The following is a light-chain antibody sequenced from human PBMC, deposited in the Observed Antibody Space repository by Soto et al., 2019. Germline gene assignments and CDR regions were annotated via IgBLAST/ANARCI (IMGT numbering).Light chain of an antibody. J-gene: IGKJ1*01. CDR3: QQRSNWPVT. Sequence: EIVLTQSPATLSLSPGERATLSCRASQSVSSYLAWYQQKPGQAPRLLIYHASNRATGIPARFSGSGFGTDFTLTISSLEPEDFAVYFCQQRSNWPVTFGQGTKVDIK. V-gene: IGKV3-11*01. CDR2: HAS. CDR1: QSVSSY.